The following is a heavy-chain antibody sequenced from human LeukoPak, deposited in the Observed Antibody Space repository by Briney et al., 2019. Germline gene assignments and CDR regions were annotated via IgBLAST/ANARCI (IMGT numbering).Heavy chain of an antibody. V-gene: IGHV3-33*08. CDR2: IWYDGSNK. J-gene: IGHJ3*02. Sequence: GGSLRLSCAASGFTFSNAWMSWVRQAPGKGLEWVAVIWYDGSNKYYADSVKGRFTISRDNSKNTLYLQMNSLRAKDTAVYYCARELYDYVWGSYRAHDAFDIWGQGTMVTVSS. CDR3: ARELYDYVWGSYRAHDAFDI. CDR1: GFTFSNAW. D-gene: IGHD3-16*02.